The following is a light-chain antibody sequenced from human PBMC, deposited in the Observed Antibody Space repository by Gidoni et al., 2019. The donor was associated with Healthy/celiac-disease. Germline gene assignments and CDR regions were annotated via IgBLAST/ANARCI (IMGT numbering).Light chain of an antibody. CDR2: DAS. Sequence: EIVLTQSPATLSLSPGERATLSCRASQSVSSYLAWYQQKPGQAPRLLIYDASNRATGIPARFSGSGSGTDFTLPIRSLEPEDFAVYYCQQRSNWPPMYTFGQGTKLEIK. CDR3: QQRSNWPPMYT. J-gene: IGKJ2*01. CDR1: QSVSSY. V-gene: IGKV3-11*01.